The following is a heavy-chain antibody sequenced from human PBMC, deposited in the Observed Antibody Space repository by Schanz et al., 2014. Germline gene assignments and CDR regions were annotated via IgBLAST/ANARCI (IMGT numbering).Heavy chain of an antibody. D-gene: IGHD3-10*01. CDR2: ITGASDHI. J-gene: IGHJ3*02. V-gene: IGHV3-23*04. CDR3: AKGRFGELSAFDI. CDR1: GLTFTSAW. Sequence: EVQLVESGGGLVKPGGSLRLSCATSGLTFTSAWMSWVRQAPGKGLEWVSGITGASDHIDYAESVKGRFTISRDNSKNTLYMQMNSLRAEDTAVYYCAKGRFGELSAFDIWGQGTMVTVSS.